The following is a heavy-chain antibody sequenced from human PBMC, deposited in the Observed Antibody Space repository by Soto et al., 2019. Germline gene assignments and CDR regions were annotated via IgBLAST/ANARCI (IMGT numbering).Heavy chain of an antibody. D-gene: IGHD3-22*01. V-gene: IGHV4-59*01. CDR1: GDFIRNYY. J-gene: IGHJ4*02. Sequence: SETLSLTCTISGDFIRNYYWSWIRQPPGKGLEWIGYIYDSGFTNYNPSLKSRVTISADTSKNQFSLKLTSVTAADTAVYYCARDRAYYDSNGSYFDYWGQGTLVTVSS. CDR3: ARDRAYYDSNGSYFDY. CDR2: IYDSGFT.